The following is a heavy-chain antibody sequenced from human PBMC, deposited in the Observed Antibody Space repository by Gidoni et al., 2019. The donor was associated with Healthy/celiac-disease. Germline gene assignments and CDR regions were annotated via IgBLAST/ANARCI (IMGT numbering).Heavy chain of an antibody. CDR2: IVVGSGNT. D-gene: IGHD5-18*01. Sequence: HMQLVQSGPEVKKPGTSVKVSCKASGFTFTSSAMQWVRQARGQRLEWIGWIVVGSGNTNYAQKFQERVTITRDMSTSTAYMELSSLRSEDTAVYYCAAVGVRYSYGSSTDAFDIWGQGTMVTVSS. CDR3: AAVGVRYSYGSSTDAFDI. CDR1: GFTFTSSA. J-gene: IGHJ3*02. V-gene: IGHV1-58*02.